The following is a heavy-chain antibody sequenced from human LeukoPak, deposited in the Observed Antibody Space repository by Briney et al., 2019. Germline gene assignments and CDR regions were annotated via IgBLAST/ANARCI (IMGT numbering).Heavy chain of an antibody. CDR2: IQPDGGVR. CDR1: GFPFSTYW. J-gene: IGHJ4*02. CDR3: ARLFGGVTTFDY. V-gene: IGHV3-7*01. Sequence: GGSLRLSCAASGFPFSTYWMSWVRQGPGKGLEWVASIQPDGGVRHYVDSVKGRFTIPRDNAKNSLFLQMNSLRVEDTAVYYCARLFGGVTTFDYWGQGTLVTVSS. D-gene: IGHD4-17*01.